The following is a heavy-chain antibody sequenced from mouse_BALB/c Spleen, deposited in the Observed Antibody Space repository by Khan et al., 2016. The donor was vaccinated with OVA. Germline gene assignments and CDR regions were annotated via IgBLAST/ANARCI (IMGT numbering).Heavy chain of an antibody. CDR2: ISSGGTT. CDR1: GFTFSNYA. CDR3: AGDYWFTY. Sequence: EVELVESGGDLVKPGGSLKLSCAASGFTFSNYAMSWVRQTPEKRLEWVASISSGGTTYYPDSVKGRFTISRDNARNILYLQMNSLRSEDTAMFYCAGDYWFTYWGKGTLVTVSA. D-gene: IGHD1-1*02. V-gene: IGHV5-6-5*01. J-gene: IGHJ3*01.